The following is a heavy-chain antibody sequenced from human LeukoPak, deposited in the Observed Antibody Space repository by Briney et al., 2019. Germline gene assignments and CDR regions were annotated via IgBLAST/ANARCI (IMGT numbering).Heavy chain of an antibody. Sequence: GVSLRLSCAASGFTFSSNDMSWVRQAPGKGLEWVSGISGTDGSRSYADSVKGRFTISRDNSKNTLFLQMSSLRAEDTAVYYCAKKYSNSWPAFDYWGQGTLVTVSS. D-gene: IGHD4-11*01. CDR3: AKKYSNSWPAFDY. J-gene: IGHJ4*02. CDR2: ISGTDGSR. V-gene: IGHV3-23*01. CDR1: GFTFSSND.